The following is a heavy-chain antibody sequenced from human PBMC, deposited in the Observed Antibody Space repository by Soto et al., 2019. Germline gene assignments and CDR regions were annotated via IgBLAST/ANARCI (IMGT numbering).Heavy chain of an antibody. CDR2: VSAGGDMT. Sequence: DVQLLESGGHLVQPGGSLRLSCAASGFTFSSYAMSWVRQAPGKGLEWVSSVSAGGDMTYYSDSVKGRFTISRDNSNNALFLQMNSLRIEDTALYYCARGDRGGSGSPASYYXSGLDXXGQGATXTX. CDR3: ARGDRGGSGSPASYYXSGLDX. D-gene: IGHD3-10*01. J-gene: IGHJ6*02. V-gene: IGHV3-23*01. CDR1: GFTFSSYA.